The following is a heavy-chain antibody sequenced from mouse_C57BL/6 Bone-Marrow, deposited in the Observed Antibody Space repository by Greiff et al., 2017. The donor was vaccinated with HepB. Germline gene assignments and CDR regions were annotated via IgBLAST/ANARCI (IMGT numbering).Heavy chain of an antibody. CDR2: ISSCGSYT. V-gene: IGHV5-6*03. J-gene: IGHJ1*03. CDR1: GFTFSSYG. Sequence: EVMLVEPGGGLVKPGGSLKLSCAASGFTFSSYGMSWVRQTPDKRLEWVATISSCGSYTYYPDSVKGRFTISRDNANNTLYLQMSSLKSEDTAMYYCARHPSISEDFDVWGTGTTVTVSS. CDR3: ARHPSISEDFDV. D-gene: IGHD2-3*01.